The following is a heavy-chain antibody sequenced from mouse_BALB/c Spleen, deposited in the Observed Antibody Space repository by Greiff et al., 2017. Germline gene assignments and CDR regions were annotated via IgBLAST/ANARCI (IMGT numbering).Heavy chain of an antibody. Sequence: QVQLKQPGAELVKPGASVKLSCKASGYTFTSYWMHWVKQRPGQGLEWIGEINPSNGRTNYNEKFKSKATLTVDKSSSTAYMQLSSLTSEDSAVYYCANGNYEAWFAYWGQGTLVTVSA. J-gene: IGHJ3*01. V-gene: IGHV1S81*02. CDR1: GYTFTSYW. D-gene: IGHD2-1*01. CDR2: INPSNGRT. CDR3: ANGNYEAWFAY.